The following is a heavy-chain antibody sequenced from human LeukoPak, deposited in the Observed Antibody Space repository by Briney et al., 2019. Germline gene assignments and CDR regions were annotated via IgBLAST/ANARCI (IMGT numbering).Heavy chain of an antibody. V-gene: IGHV4-38-2*01. CDR1: DYSISTNYF. Sequence: SETLSLTCDVSDYSISTNYFWAWIRQPPGKGLEWIGSIYHSGSTNYNPSLKSRVTISVDTSKNQFSLKLSSVTAADTAVYYCARGKNHWVVVPAAMGGWFDPWGQGTLVTVSS. J-gene: IGHJ5*02. D-gene: IGHD2-2*01. CDR2: IYHSGST. CDR3: ARGKNHWVVVPAAMGGWFDP.